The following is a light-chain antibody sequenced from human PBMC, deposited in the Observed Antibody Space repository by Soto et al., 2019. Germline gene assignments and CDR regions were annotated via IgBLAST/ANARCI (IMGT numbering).Light chain of an antibody. CDR3: SSYTSSSTSVV. Sequence: QSALTQPASVSGSPGQSITISCTGTSSDVGGYNYVSWYQQHPGKAPKLMIYDVSNRPSGVSDRFSGSKSGNTASLTISGLAAEDEADYYCSSYTSSSTSVVFGGGTKVTVL. J-gene: IGLJ2*01. V-gene: IGLV2-14*01. CDR1: SSDVGGYNY. CDR2: DVS.